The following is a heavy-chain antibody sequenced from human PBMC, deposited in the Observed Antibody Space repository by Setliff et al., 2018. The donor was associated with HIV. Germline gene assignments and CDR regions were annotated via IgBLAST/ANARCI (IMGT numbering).Heavy chain of an antibody. V-gene: IGHV3-23*01. J-gene: IGHJ3*01. D-gene: IGHD1-26*01. CDR3: AKPTSGLYPRAFDL. CDR1: GFTLSTYT. Sequence: GGSLRLSCAASGFTLSTYTMNWVRQAPGKGLEWISAVSPSSIVTYYADSVKGRFTVSRDDSKNMLFLQMNSLGPEDTAIYYCAKPTSGLYPRAFDLWGQGTMVTVSS. CDR2: VSPSSIVT.